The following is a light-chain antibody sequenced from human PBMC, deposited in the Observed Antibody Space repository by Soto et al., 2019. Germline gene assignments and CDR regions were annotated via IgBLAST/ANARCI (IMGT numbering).Light chain of an antibody. Sequence: QSALTQPHSMSGSPGQSVTISCTGSSSDIGAYNYVSWYQQHPGKAPKFMIYDVNKRPSGVPDRFSGSKSGNTASLTIFGLQAEDEADYYCCSFAGGYYIFGRGTKLTVL. J-gene: IGLJ2*01. CDR2: DVN. CDR1: SSDIGAYNY. V-gene: IGLV2-11*01. CDR3: CSFAGGYYI.